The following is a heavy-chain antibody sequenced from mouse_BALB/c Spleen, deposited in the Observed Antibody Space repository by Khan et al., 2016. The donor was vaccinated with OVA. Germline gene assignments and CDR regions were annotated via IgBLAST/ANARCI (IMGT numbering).Heavy chain of an antibody. CDR1: GFTFSTYA. Sequence: EVELVESGGDLVKPGGSLRLSCAASGFTFSTYAMSWVRQPPDKRLEWVATINSDGYYTYYPDNVKGRFTISRNNAENTLYLQMSSIKSEDTAIYYCRSHLTGSIAYWGQGTLVTVSA. J-gene: IGHJ3*01. CDR2: INSDGYYT. V-gene: IGHV5-6*01. CDR3: RSHLTGSIAY. D-gene: IGHD4-1*01.